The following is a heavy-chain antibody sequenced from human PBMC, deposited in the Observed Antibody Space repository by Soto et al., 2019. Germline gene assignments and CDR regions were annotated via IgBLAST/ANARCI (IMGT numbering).Heavy chain of an antibody. J-gene: IGHJ3*02. CDR1: GFTFRNHG. Sequence: QVQLVESGGGVVQPGRSLRLSCAASGFTFRNHGMHWVRQAPGKGLEWVAVISYDGSNKYYADSVKGRFTISRDNSKNTLYLQMNSLRAEDTAVYYCAREARIVGAIKAFDIWGQGTMVTVSS. D-gene: IGHD1-26*01. V-gene: IGHV3-30*19. CDR2: ISYDGSNK. CDR3: AREARIVGAIKAFDI.